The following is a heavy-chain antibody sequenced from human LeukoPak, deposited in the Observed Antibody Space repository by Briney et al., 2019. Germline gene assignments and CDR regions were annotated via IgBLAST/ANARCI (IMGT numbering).Heavy chain of an antibody. J-gene: IGHJ4*02. D-gene: IGHD4-23*01. CDR2: INPNSGGT. CDR1: GYTFTGYY. V-gene: IGHV1-2*06. CDR3: ARDYYGGNLPLDY. Sequence: GASVKVSCKASGYTFTGYYMHWVRQAPGQGLEWMGRINPNSGGTNYAQKFQGRVTMTRDTSISTAYMELSRLRSDDTAVYYCARDYYGGNLPLDYWGQGTLVTVSS.